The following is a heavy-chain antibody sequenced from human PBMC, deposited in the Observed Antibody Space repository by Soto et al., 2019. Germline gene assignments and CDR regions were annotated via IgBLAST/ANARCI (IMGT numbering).Heavy chain of an antibody. CDR2: IIPIFGTA. V-gene: IGHV1-69*13. D-gene: IGHD6-25*01. CDR1: GGTFSSYA. Sequence: SVKVSCKASGGTFSSYAISWVRQAPGQGLEWMGGIIPIFGTANYAQKFQGRVTITADESMSTAYMELSSLRSEDTAVYYCARVNQRLVPYYFDYWGQGTLVTVSS. CDR3: ARVNQRLVPYYFDY. J-gene: IGHJ4*02.